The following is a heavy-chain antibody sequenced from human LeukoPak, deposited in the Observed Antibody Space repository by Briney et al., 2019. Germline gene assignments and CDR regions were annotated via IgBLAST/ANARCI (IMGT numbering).Heavy chain of an antibody. CDR3: AIVSTNSRVGGYDPQWYFDL. CDR2: ISAYNGNT. D-gene: IGHD5-12*01. CDR1: GSTFINYG. V-gene: IGHV1-18*01. J-gene: IGHJ2*01. Sequence: ASVKVSCKASGSTFINYGFTWVRQAPGQRLEWMGWISAYNGNTNYLQTFQGRVTITTDPSTNTAYVELRSLRSDGTAVYYCAIVSTNSRVGGYDPQWYFDLWGRGTLVTVSS.